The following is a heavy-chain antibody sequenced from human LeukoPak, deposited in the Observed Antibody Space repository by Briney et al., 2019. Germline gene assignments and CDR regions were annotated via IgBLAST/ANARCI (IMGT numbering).Heavy chain of an antibody. V-gene: IGHV3-23*01. Sequence: GGSLRLSCAASGFTFSSSVMSWVRQAPGKGLEWVSGISASGGATYHADSVKGRFAISRDNSKNTLYLQMDSLRADDTAVYYCAKAGAYDYTSFSYWGQGTLVTVSS. CDR1: GFTFSSSV. CDR2: ISASGGAT. D-gene: IGHD3-16*01. CDR3: AKAGAYDYTSFSY. J-gene: IGHJ4*02.